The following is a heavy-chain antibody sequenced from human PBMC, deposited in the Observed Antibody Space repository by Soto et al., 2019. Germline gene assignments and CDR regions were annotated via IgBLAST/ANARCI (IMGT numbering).Heavy chain of an antibody. CDR1: GFTFSRYG. Sequence: PGGSLRLSCAASGFTFSRYGMNWVRQAPGKGLEWVSAISGSGSTTYYADSVKGGFTISRDNSKHTLYLQMNSLRAEDSALYYCAKGQGEYQVLAKYYFDNWGQGTLVTVSS. J-gene: IGHJ4*02. CDR2: ISGSGSTT. D-gene: IGHD2-2*01. CDR3: AKGQGEYQVLAKYYFDN. V-gene: IGHV3-23*01.